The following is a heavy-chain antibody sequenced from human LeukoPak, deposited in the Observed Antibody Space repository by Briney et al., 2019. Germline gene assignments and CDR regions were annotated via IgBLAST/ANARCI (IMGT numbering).Heavy chain of an antibody. D-gene: IGHD1-26*01. CDR3: ARVGVGATRHFDY. V-gene: IGHV4-59*01. CDR2: IYYSGST. J-gene: IGHJ4*02. CDR1: GGSISSYY. Sequence: SETLSLTCTASGGSISSYYWSWIRQPPGKGLEWIGYIYYSGSTNYNPSLKSRVTISVDTSKNQFSLKLSSVTAADTAVYYCARVGVGATRHFDYWGQGTLVTVSS.